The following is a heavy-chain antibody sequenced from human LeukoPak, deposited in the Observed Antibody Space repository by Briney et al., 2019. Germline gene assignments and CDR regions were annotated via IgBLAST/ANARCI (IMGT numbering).Heavy chain of an antibody. D-gene: IGHD2-15*01. CDR3: ARGPLPYCSDGSCYSWFRFDY. CDR1: GFTFSSYA. J-gene: IGHJ4*02. Sequence: GRSLRLSCAASGFTFSSYAMHWVRQAPGKGLEWVAVISYDGSNKYYADSVKGRFTISRDNSKNTLYLQMNSLRAEDTAVYYCARGPLPYCSDGSCYSWFRFDYWGQGTLVTVSS. CDR2: ISYDGSNK. V-gene: IGHV3-30*04.